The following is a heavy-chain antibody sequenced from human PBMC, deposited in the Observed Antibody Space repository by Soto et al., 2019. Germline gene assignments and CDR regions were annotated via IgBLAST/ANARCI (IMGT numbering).Heavy chain of an antibody. CDR3: VRQGIGVLHGLVDV. CDR2: FRSGGGT. J-gene: IGHJ6*02. CDR1: GDSISSYS. V-gene: IGHV4-59*08. Sequence: PSETLSLTCTVSGDSISSYSLAWIRQPPGQELEWIGYFRSGGGTSYNPSLKSRVAISADTSMKQFSLRLSSVTAADTAVYYCVRQGIGVLHGLVDVSGQGTTVTVS. D-gene: IGHD3-10*01.